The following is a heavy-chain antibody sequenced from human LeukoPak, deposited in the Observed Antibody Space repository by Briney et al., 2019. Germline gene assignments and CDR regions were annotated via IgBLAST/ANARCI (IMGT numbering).Heavy chain of an antibody. J-gene: IGHJ4*02. CDR3: ARGLARTGTTEY. CDR1: GYIFTSYD. Sequence: ASVKVSCKASGYIFTSYDINWVRHATGQGLEWMGWMNPNSGNTGYAQEFQGRGTMTRNTSISTAYMELSSLRSEDTAVYYCARGLARTGTTEYWGQGTLVTVSS. V-gene: IGHV1-8*01. D-gene: IGHD1-1*01. CDR2: MNPNSGNT.